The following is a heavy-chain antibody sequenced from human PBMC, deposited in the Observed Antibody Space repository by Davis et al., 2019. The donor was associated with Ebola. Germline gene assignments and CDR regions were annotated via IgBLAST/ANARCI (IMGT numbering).Heavy chain of an antibody. Sequence: MPSETLSLTCTVSGGSISSYYWSWIRQPPGKGLEWIGYIYYSGSTNYNPSLKSRVTISVDTSKNQFSLKLSSVTAADTAVYYCARLDYDFWSGYYADNWFDPWGQGTLVTVS. J-gene: IGHJ5*02. V-gene: IGHV4-59*01. CDR1: GGSISSYY. D-gene: IGHD3-3*01. CDR3: ARLDYDFWSGYYADNWFDP. CDR2: IYYSGST.